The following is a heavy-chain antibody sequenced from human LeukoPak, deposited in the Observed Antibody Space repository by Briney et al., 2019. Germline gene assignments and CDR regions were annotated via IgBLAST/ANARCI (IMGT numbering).Heavy chain of an antibody. CDR3: AKDARRTSGWYFFDY. V-gene: IGHV3-23*01. J-gene: IGHJ4*02. D-gene: IGHD6-19*01. CDR1: GFAFSSQA. CDR2: ISDSGSIT. Sequence: GGSLRLSCAASGFAFSSQAMVWVRQAPGKGLEWVSVISDSGSITYYADSVKGRFTISRDNYKNTLFLQMNSLRAEDTAVYYCAKDARRTSGWYFFDYWGQGTLITVSS.